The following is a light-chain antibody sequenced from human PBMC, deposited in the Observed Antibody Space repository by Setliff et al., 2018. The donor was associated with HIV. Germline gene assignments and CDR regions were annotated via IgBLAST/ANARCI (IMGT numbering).Light chain of an antibody. CDR3: SSYAGSSTYV. CDR1: SSDVGGYNY. V-gene: IGLV2-14*03. CDR2: DVS. J-gene: IGLJ1*01. Sequence: QSALTQPASVSGSPGQSITISCTGTSSDVGGYNYVSGYQQHPGKAPKLMIYDVSNRPSGVSYRFSGSKSGNTASLTISGLQAEDEADYYCSSYAGSSTYVFGTGTKVTVL.